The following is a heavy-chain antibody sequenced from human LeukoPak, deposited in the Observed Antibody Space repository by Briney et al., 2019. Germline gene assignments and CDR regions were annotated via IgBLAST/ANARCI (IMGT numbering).Heavy chain of an antibody. D-gene: IGHD7-27*01. CDR1: GYTFTSYG. CDR2: INPSGDST. Sequence: GASVKVSCKASGYTFTSYGISWVRQAPGQGLEWMGIINPSGDSTTYAQKFQGRVTMTRDTSTSTVYMELSSLRSEDTAVYHCARQLWGFYFDYWGQGTLVTVSS. CDR3: ARQLWGFYFDY. V-gene: IGHV1-46*01. J-gene: IGHJ4*02.